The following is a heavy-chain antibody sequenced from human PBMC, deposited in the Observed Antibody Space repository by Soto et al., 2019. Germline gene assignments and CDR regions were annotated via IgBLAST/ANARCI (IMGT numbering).Heavy chain of an antibody. J-gene: IGHJ4*02. D-gene: IGHD1-1*01. CDR3: ARDERGALRRSLFDY. Sequence: QVQLVQSGAEVKKPGSSVKVSCKASGGTFRSYAISWVRQAPGQGLEWMGGIIPIFGTANYAQKFQGRVTITADESTSTAYMELSSLRSEDTAVYYCARDERGALRRSLFDYWGQGTLVTVSS. CDR1: GGTFRSYA. CDR2: IIPIFGTA. V-gene: IGHV1-69*12.